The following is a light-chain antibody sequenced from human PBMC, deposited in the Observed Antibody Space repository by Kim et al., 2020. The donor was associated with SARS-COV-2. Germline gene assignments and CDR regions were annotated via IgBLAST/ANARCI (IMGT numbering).Light chain of an antibody. CDR3: SSYTSSSTLV. CDR1: SSDVGGYNY. Sequence: GKSSTITRTGTSSDVGGYNYVSWYPQHPGKAPKLMIYDVSNRPSGVSNRFSGSKSGNTASLTISGLQAEDEADYYCSSYTSSSTLVFGGGTQLTVL. J-gene: IGLJ2*01. V-gene: IGLV2-14*03. CDR2: DVS.